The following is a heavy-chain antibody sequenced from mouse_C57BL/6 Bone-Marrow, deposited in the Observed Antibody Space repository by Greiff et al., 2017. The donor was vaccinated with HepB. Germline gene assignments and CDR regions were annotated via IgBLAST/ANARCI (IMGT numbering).Heavy chain of an antibody. CDR1: GFTFSDYY. V-gene: IGHV5-16*01. CDR2: INHDGSST. CDR3: ARSIYPDY. J-gene: IGHJ4*01. Sequence: EVKVVESEGGLVQPGRSMKLSCTASGFTFSDYYMAWVRQVPEKGLEWFANINHDGSSTYYLDSLKSRFIISRDKAKNMLYLQMSSLTSEDTATYYCARSIYPDYWGQGTSVTVSS.